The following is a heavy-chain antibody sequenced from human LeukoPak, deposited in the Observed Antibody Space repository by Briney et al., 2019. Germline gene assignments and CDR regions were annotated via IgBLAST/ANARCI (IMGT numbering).Heavy chain of an antibody. CDR1: GGSISNYY. V-gene: IGHV4-4*07. Sequence: SETLSLTCTVSGGSISNYYWNWIRQPAGKGLEWIGRIYTSGSTYYNPSPKSRVTMSVDTSKNQFSLKVSSVTAADTAVYYCARDKGSNPFDYWGQGTLVTVSS. CDR2: IYTSGST. CDR3: ARDKGSNPFDY. D-gene: IGHD4-11*01. J-gene: IGHJ4*02.